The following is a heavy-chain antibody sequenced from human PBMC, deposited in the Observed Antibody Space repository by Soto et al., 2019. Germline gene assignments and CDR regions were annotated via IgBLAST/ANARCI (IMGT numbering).Heavy chain of an antibody. CDR2: ISSSSSTI. V-gene: IGHV3-48*01. D-gene: IGHD3-10*01. Sequence: PGGSLRLSCAASGFTFSSYSMNWVRQAPGKGLEWVSYISSSSSTIYYADSVKGRFTISRDNAKNSLYLQMNSLRAEDTAVYYCARDGRFGELLLPVYYYYGMAVWAQGTTVPVSS. J-gene: IGHJ6*02. CDR3: ARDGRFGELLLPVYYYYGMAV. CDR1: GFTFSSYS.